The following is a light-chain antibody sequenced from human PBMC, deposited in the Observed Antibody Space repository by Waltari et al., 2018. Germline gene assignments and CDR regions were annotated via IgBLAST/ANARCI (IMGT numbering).Light chain of an antibody. J-gene: IGKJ2*01. CDR2: GAS. CDR1: RDIRSD. Sequence: DILMTQSPSSLSASVGDRVAITCRASRDIRSDLNWYQQKPGKAPHLLIYGASTLQSGVPSRFSGSGSGTDFTLIISSLQPEDFATYYCHQSFSTPQYTFGQGTKVEIK. CDR3: HQSFSTPQYT. V-gene: IGKV1-39*01.